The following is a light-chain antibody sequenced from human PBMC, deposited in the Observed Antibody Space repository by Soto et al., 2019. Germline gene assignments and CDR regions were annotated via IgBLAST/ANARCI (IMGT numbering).Light chain of an antibody. CDR2: WAS. CDR1: QSVLDSSAKRNY. Sequence: DIVMTQSPDSPAVSLGERATINCKSSQSVLDSSAKRNYIAWYQQTPGHPPKLLIYWASTREFGVHDRFSGSGSGTDFTLTISSLQAEDVAVYYCQQYYSAPFTFGPGTKVDIK. V-gene: IGKV4-1*01. CDR3: QQYYSAPFT. J-gene: IGKJ3*01.